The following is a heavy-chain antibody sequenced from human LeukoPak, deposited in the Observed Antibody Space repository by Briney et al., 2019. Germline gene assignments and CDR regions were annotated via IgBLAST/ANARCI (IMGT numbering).Heavy chain of an antibody. CDR2: IYYSGST. Sequence: SETLSLTCSVSGGSISSSNYHWGWIRQPPGKGLEWIGSIYYSGSTYHNPSLKSRLTISVDMSKNQFSLKLSSVTAADTAVCYCASSVAVSPSGYYGMDVWGQGTTVTVSS. CDR3: ASSVAVSPSGYYGMDV. V-gene: IGHV4-39*01. J-gene: IGHJ6*02. D-gene: IGHD6-19*01. CDR1: GGSISSSNYH.